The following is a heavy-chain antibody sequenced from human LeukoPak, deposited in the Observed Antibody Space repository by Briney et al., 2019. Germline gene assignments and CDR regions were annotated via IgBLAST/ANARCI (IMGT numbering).Heavy chain of an antibody. V-gene: IGHV1-69*05. CDR3: ARAPYDILTGYYNGWFDP. Sequence: ASVKVSCKASGGTFSSYAISSVRQPPGQGLEWMGGIIPIFGTANYAQKFQGRVTITTDESTSTASLELSSLRSEDTAVYYCARAPYDILTGYYNGWFDPWGQGTLVTVSS. CDR2: IIPIFGTA. J-gene: IGHJ5*02. D-gene: IGHD3-9*01. CDR1: GGTFSSYA.